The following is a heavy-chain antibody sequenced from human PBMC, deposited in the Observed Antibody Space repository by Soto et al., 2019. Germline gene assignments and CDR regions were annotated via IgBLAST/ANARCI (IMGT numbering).Heavy chain of an antibody. CDR2: ISWDSATV. CDR3: VQLRDPTMATPLDH. Sequence: GGSLRLSCSASGFTFDDCTMHWVLQAPGKGAEWVSGISWDSATVGYAESVKGRFTITRDDAKNSLYLQMDSLRREDTALYYCVQLRDPTMATPLDHWGQGTLVTVS. CDR1: GFTFDDCT. D-gene: IGHD5-12*01. V-gene: IGHV3-9*01. J-gene: IGHJ5*02.